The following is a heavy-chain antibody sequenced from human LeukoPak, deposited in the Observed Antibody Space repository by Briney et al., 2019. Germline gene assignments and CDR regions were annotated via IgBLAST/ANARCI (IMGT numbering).Heavy chain of an antibody. V-gene: IGHV4-31*03. Sequence: SQTLSLTCTVSGGSFSSGTYYWSWIRQRPGKGLEWIGCSSYSGSTYYNPSLKSRFTISVDTSKNQLSLNLISVTAADTAVYYCAREGSDWVFDYWGQGTLVTVSS. D-gene: IGHD6-19*01. CDR1: GGSFSSGTYY. CDR3: AREGSDWVFDY. CDR2: SSYSGST. J-gene: IGHJ4*02.